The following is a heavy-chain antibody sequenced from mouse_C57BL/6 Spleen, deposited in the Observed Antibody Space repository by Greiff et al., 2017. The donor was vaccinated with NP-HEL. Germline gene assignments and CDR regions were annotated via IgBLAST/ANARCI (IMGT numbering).Heavy chain of an antibody. CDR3: ARGAYYSTRYWYFDV. D-gene: IGHD2-5*01. CDR1: GYTFTSYW. Sequence: QVQLKQPGAELVMPGASVKLSCKASGYTFTSYWMHWVKQRPGQGLEWIGEIDPSDSYTNYNQKFKGKSTLTVDKSSSTAYMQLSSLTSEDSAVYYCARGAYYSTRYWYFDVWGTGTTVTVSS. V-gene: IGHV1-69*01. CDR2: IDPSDSYT. J-gene: IGHJ1*03.